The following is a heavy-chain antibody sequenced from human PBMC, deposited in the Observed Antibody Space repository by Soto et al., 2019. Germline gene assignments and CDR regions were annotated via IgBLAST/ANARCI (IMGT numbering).Heavy chain of an antibody. V-gene: IGHV4-34*01. CDR1: GGSFSGYY. J-gene: IGHJ5*02. D-gene: IGHD6-19*01. CDR3: ARGGGRSYISGARWFDL. CDR2: INHSGST. Sequence: PSETLSLTCAVYGGSFSGYYWSWIRQPPGKGLEWIGEINHSGSTNYNPSLKNRVTISVDTSKNQFSVELSSVPGADTAVYYCARGGGRSYISGARWFDLWGQGTLVTVSS.